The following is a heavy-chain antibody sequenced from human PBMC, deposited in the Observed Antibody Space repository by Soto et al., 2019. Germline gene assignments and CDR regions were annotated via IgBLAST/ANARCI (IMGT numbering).Heavy chain of an antibody. CDR1: GFTFSSYA. CDR3: VKEFYYDSSGYYPTGAFDI. V-gene: IGHV3-64D*06. Sequence: GGSLRLSCSASGFTFSSYAMHWVRQAPGKGLEYVSAISSNGGSTYYADSVKGRFTISRDNSENTLYLQMSSLRAEDTAVYYCVKEFYYDSSGYYPTGAFDIWGQGTMVTVSS. CDR2: ISSNGGST. J-gene: IGHJ3*02. D-gene: IGHD3-22*01.